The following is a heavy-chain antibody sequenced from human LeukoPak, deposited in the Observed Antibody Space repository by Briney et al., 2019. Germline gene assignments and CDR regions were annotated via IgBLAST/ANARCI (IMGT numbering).Heavy chain of an antibody. V-gene: IGHV1-69*13. CDR1: GGTFSSYA. D-gene: IGHD2-15*01. CDR3: AIRYCSGGSCYRKGIDY. CDR2: IIPIFGTA. Sequence: GASVKVSCKASGGTFSSYAISWVRQAPGQGLEWMGGIIPIFGTANYAQKFQGRVTITADESTSTAYMELSSLRSEDTAVYYCAIRYCSGGSCYRKGIDYWGQGALVTVSS. J-gene: IGHJ4*02.